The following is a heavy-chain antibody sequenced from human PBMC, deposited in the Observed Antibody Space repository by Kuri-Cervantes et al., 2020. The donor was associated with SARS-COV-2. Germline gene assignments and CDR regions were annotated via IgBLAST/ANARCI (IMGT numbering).Heavy chain of an antibody. J-gene: IGHJ4*02. CDR1: GYTFTSYY. CDR2: INPSGGST. Sequence: ASVKVSCKASGYTFTSYYMHWVRQAPGQGLEWMGIINPSGGSTNYAQKLQGRVTMTTDTSTSTAYMELRSLRSDDTAVYYCARGGPIYSLDWGQGTLVTVSS. V-gene: IGHV1-46*01. CDR3: ARGGPIYSLD. D-gene: IGHD2-15*01.